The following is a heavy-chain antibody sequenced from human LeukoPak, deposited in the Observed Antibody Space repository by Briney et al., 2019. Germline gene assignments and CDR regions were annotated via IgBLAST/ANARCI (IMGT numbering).Heavy chain of an antibody. CDR3: ARQNYDFWSGYFYYFDY. V-gene: IGHV4-39*01. Sequence: SETLSLTCTVSGGSISSSSCYWGWIRQPQGNGLEWIGSIYYSGRTYYNPSLKSRVTISVDTSKNQFSLKLSSVTAADTAVYYCARQNYDFWSGYFYYFDYWGQGTLVTVSS. J-gene: IGHJ4*02. CDR1: GGSISSSSCY. D-gene: IGHD3-3*01. CDR2: IYYSGRT.